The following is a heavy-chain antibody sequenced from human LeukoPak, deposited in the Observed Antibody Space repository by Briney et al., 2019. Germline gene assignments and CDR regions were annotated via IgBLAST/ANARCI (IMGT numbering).Heavy chain of an antibody. D-gene: IGHD3-3*01. J-gene: IGHJ4*02. CDR1: GFTFSSYW. CDR3: ARDSNYDFWSGYQYPSDY. CDR2: IQQDGSEK. V-gene: IGHV3-7*01. Sequence: GSLRLSCAASGFTFSSYWMSWVRQAPGKGLEWVANIQQDGSEKYYVDSVKGRFTISRDNAKNSLYLQMNSLRAEDTAVYYCARDSNYDFWSGYQYPSDYWGQGTLVTVSS.